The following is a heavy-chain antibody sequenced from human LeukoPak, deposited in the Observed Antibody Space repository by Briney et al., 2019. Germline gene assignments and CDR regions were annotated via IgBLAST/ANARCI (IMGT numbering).Heavy chain of an antibody. CDR3: AISSSGYHYPDY. J-gene: IGHJ4*02. V-gene: IGHV1-24*01. CDR1: GYTLTELS. CDR2: FDPEDGET. D-gene: IGHD3-22*01. Sequence: ASVKVSCKVSGYTLTELSMHWVRQAPGKGLEWMGGFDPEDGETIYAQKFQGGVTMTEDTSTDTAYMELSSLRSEDTAVYYCAISSSGYHYPDYWGQGTLVTVSS.